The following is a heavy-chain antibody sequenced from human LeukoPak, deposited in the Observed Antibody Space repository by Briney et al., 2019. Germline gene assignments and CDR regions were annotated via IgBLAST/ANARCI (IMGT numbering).Heavy chain of an antibody. CDR2: IYYSGST. CDR1: GGSISSYY. CDR3: ARGVPVLRYFDWDY. D-gene: IGHD3-9*01. J-gene: IGHJ4*02. V-gene: IGHV4-59*01. Sequence: PSETLSLTCTVSGGSISSYYWSWIRQPPGKGLEWIGYIYYSGSTNYNPSLKSRVTISVDTSKNQFSLKLSSVTAADTAVYYCARGVPVLRYFDWDYWGQGTLVTVSS.